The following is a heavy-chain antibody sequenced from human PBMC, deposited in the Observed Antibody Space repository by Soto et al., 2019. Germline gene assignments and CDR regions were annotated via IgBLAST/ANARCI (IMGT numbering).Heavy chain of an antibody. J-gene: IGHJ2*01. V-gene: IGHV4-59*08. CDR1: GGSISSYY. CDR2: IYYSGST. D-gene: IGHD3-3*01. Sequence: QVQLQESGPGLVKPSETLSLTCTVSGGSISSYYWSWIRQPPGKGLEWIGYIYYSGSTNYNPSLKCRVTISVDTSKNQFSLKLSSVTAADTAVYYCARADYYDFWSGYYTGGSFDLWGRGTLVTVSS. CDR3: ARADYYDFWSGYYTGGSFDL.